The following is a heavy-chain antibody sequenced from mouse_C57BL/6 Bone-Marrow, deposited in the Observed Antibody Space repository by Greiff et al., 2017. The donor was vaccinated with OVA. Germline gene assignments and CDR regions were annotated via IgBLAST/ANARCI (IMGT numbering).Heavy chain of an antibody. V-gene: IGHV1-50*01. CDR3: ARSRGSYAMDY. CDR2: IDPSDSYT. Sequence: VQLKQSGAELVKPGASVKLSCKASGYTFTSYWMQWVKQRPGQGLEWIGEIDPSDSYTNYNQKFKGKATLTVDTSSSTAYMQLSSLTSEDSAVYYCARSRGSYAMDYGGQGTAVTVSA. J-gene: IGHJ4*01. CDR1: GYTFTSYW.